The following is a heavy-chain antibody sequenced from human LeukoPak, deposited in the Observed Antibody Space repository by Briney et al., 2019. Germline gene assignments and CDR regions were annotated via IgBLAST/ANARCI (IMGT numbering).Heavy chain of an antibody. J-gene: IGHJ4*02. CDR3: ARDKSGSYDY. V-gene: IGHV4-59*01. D-gene: IGHD1-26*01. CDR1: GGSIGTYY. Sequence: SETLSLTCTVSGGSIGTYYWSWIRQPPGKGLEWIGYVYYSGSTSYNPSLKSRVTMSVDTSNNQFSLKLSSVTAADTAVYYCARDKSGSYDYWGQGTLVTVSS. CDR2: VYYSGST.